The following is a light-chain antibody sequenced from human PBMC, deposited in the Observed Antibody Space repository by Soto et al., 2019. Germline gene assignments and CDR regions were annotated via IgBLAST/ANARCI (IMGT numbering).Light chain of an antibody. V-gene: IGKV3-15*01. CDR2: GAS. CDR1: QTVRNN. Sequence: ETVMTQSPTTLSVSPGERATLSCRASQTVRNNYLAWYQQKPGQAPRLLIYGASTRATAVPARFTASGSGTEFTLTISSLQSEDFAVYYCQQYNTWPRTFGQGTKVDIK. CDR3: QQYNTWPRT. J-gene: IGKJ1*01.